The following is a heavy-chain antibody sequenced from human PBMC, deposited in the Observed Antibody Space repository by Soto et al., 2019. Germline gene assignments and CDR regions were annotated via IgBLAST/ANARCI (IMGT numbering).Heavy chain of an antibody. J-gene: IGHJ4*02. V-gene: IGHV3-30*18. CDR1: GFTFSSYG. D-gene: IGHD4-17*01. CDR2: ISYDGSNK. Sequence: QVQLVESGGGVVQPGRSLRLSCAASGFTFSSYGMHWVRQAPGKGLEWVAVISYDGSNKYYADSVKGRFTISRDNSKNTLYLQMNGLGAEDTAVYYCAKDPGDYGDLDYWGQGTLVTVSS. CDR3: AKDPGDYGDLDY.